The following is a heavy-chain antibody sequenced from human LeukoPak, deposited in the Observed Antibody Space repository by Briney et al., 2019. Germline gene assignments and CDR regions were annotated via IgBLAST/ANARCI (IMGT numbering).Heavy chain of an antibody. CDR3: ARHPFALGYCSSTSCSYWFDH. D-gene: IGHD2-2*01. Sequence: SETLSVTWTVCGGSISSGDYGGGWIRQTPGRGLEWVGSIYYSGSTYYNPSLKSRVPISIDTSKKHFSLKLTSVTAADTALYYCARHPFALGYCSSTSCSYWFDHWGQGTLVTVSS. V-gene: IGHV4-39*01. CDR2: IYYSGST. J-gene: IGHJ5*02. CDR1: GGSISSGDYG.